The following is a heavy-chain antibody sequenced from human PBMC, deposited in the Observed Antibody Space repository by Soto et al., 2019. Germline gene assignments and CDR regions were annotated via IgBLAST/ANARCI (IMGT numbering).Heavy chain of an antibody. V-gene: IGHV3-48*03. Sequence: GGSLRLSCAASGFTFSSYEMNWVRQAPGKGLEWVSYISSSGSTIYYADSVKGRFTISRDNAKNSLYLQMNSLRAEDTAVYYCAKRTSSGWTYYFDYWGQGTLVTVSS. CDR3: AKRTSSGWTYYFDY. J-gene: IGHJ4*02. CDR1: GFTFSSYE. D-gene: IGHD6-19*01. CDR2: ISSSGSTI.